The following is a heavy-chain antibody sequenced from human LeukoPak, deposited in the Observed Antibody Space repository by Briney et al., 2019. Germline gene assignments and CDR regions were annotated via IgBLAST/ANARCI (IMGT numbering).Heavy chain of an antibody. V-gene: IGHV4-4*02. J-gene: IGHJ5*02. CDR2: IYHSGST. Sequence: SETLSLTCDVSGGSISSSNWWSWVRQPPGKGLEWIGEIYHSGSTNYNPSLKSRVTISVDKSKNQFSLKLSSVTAADTAVYYCARGLGYCSGGSCYRWFDPWGQGTLVTVSS. D-gene: IGHD2-15*01. CDR3: ARGLGYCSGGSCYRWFDP. CDR1: GGSISSSNW.